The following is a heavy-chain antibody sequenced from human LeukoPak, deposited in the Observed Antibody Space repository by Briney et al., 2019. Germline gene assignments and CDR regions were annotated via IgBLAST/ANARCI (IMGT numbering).Heavy chain of an antibody. CDR2: INHSGST. CDR1: GGSFSGYY. CDR3: ARGTVWGPPNAFDI. Sequence: PSETLSLTCAVYGGSFSGYYWSWIRQPPGKGLEWIGEINHSGSTNYNPSLKSRVTISVDTSKNQFSLKLGSVTAADTAVYYCARGTVWGPPNAFDIWGQGTMVTVSS. V-gene: IGHV4-34*01. D-gene: IGHD3-16*01. J-gene: IGHJ3*02.